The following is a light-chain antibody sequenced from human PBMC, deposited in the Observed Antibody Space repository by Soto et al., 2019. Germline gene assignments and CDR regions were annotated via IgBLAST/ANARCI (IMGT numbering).Light chain of an antibody. Sequence: QYALTQPASVSGSPGQSITISCTGTSSDVDGYNYVSWYQQHPGKAPKLMIYDVINRPSGVSNRFSGSKSGNTASLTISGLQAEDEADYYCSSYTSSSTLDVVFGGGTKLTVL. V-gene: IGLV2-14*01. CDR1: SSDVDGYNY. J-gene: IGLJ2*01. CDR3: SSYTSSSTLDVV. CDR2: DVI.